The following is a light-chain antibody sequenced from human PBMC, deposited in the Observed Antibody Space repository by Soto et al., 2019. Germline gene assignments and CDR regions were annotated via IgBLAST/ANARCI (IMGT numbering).Light chain of an antibody. J-gene: IGKJ3*01. CDR1: QSVGSSY. Sequence: EIVLTQSPGTLSLSPGERATLSCRASQSVGSSYLAWYQHKPGQAPRLLIYGASSRATGIPDRFSGSGSGTDFTLTISRLEPEDSAVYYCQQYGYFPFTFGPGTKVDIK. CDR2: GAS. CDR3: QQYGYFPFT. V-gene: IGKV3-20*01.